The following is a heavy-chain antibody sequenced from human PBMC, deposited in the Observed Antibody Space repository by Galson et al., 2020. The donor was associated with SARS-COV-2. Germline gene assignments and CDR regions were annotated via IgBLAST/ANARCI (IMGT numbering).Heavy chain of an antibody. CDR3: ATGHSGNYYIYYYAMDV. CDR1: GFTFSDAW. Sequence: GESLKISCAASGFTFSDAWMSWVRQAPGKGLEWVGRIKSETDGGTRDYPAPVKGRFTISRDDSKATLYLQMNTLKTEDTAVYYCATGHSGNYYIYYYAMDVWGQGTPVTVSS. D-gene: IGHD3-10*01. J-gene: IGHJ6*02. CDR2: IKSETDGGTR. V-gene: IGHV3-15*01.